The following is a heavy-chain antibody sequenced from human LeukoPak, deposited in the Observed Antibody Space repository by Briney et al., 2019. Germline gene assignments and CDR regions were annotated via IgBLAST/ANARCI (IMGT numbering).Heavy chain of an antibody. Sequence: GGSLRLSWAASGFTFSSYWMHWVRQAPGKGLVWVSRINSDGSSTSYADSVKGRFTISRDNAKNTLYLQMNSLRAEDTAVYYCARDPPYYDFWSGYPSLLYGMDVWGQGTTVTVSS. J-gene: IGHJ6*02. D-gene: IGHD3-3*01. CDR3: ARDPPYYDFWSGYPSLLYGMDV. CDR1: GFTFSSYW. CDR2: INSDGSST. V-gene: IGHV3-74*01.